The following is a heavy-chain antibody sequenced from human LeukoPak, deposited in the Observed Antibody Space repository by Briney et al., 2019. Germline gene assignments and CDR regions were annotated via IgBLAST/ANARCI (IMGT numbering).Heavy chain of an antibody. Sequence: TGGSLRLSCAASGFTFSSYAMSWVGQAPGKGLEWASAISGSGGSTYYADSVEGRFTISRDNSKNTLYLQMNSLRAEDTAVYYCAREGGLQLWGFAYWGQGTLVTVSS. CDR1: GFTFSSYA. D-gene: IGHD5-18*01. V-gene: IGHV3-23*01. CDR2: ISGSGGST. J-gene: IGHJ4*02. CDR3: AREGGLQLWGFAY.